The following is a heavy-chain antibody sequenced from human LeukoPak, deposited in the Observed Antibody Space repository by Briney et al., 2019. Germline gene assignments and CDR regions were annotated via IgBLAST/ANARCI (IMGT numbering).Heavy chain of an antibody. CDR3: ASSAWLYDYYMDV. Sequence: PGGSLRLSCAASGFTFSSYEMNWVRQAPGKGLEWVSYISSSGSTIYYADSVKGRFTISRDNAKNSLYLQMNSLKAEDTAVYYCASSAWLYDYYMDVWGKGTTVTVSS. J-gene: IGHJ6*03. CDR2: ISSSGSTI. V-gene: IGHV3-48*03. CDR1: GFTFSSYE. D-gene: IGHD3-9*01.